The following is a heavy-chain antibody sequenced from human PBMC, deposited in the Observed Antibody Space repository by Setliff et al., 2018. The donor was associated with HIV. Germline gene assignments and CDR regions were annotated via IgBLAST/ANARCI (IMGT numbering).Heavy chain of an antibody. CDR1: GYTLTELS. Sequence: ASVKVSCKVSGYTLTELSMHWVRQAPGKGLEWMGGFDPEDGETIYAQKFQGRVTMTEDTSTDTAYMELSSLRTEDTAVYYCATAPYSSSLFDIWGQGTMGTVSS. D-gene: IGHD6-6*01. J-gene: IGHJ3*02. CDR2: FDPEDGET. CDR3: ATAPYSSSLFDI. V-gene: IGHV1-24*01.